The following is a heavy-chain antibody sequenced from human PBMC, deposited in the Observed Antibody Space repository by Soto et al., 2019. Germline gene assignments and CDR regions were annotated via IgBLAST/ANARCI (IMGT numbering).Heavy chain of an antibody. V-gene: IGHV4-34*01. J-gene: IGHJ3*02. CDR1: GGAFGTYY. CDR2: SNHRADN. Sequence: WETLSRTCGVSGGAFGTYYWNWIRRTRGKGLGLIGESNHRADNTYSPSLKSQVTISLDTSTHQFSLKLTSVTAADTAVYYCARGGSSAWQVALDMWGQGTMVTVSS. CDR3: ARGGSSAWQVALDM. D-gene: IGHD6-19*01.